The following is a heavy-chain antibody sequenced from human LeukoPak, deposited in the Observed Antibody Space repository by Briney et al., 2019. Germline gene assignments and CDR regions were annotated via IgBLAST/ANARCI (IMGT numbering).Heavy chain of an antibody. CDR2: IYYSGST. CDR3: ATTIVAATDY. J-gene: IGHJ4*02. CDR1: GGSICSSNYY. D-gene: IGHD1-26*01. V-gene: IGHV4-39*01. Sequence: SETLSLTCTVSGGSICSSNYYWGWIRQPPGKGLEWIGSIYYSGSTYYNPSLKSRVTISVDTSKNQFSLKLSSVTAADTAVYYCATTIVAATDYWGQGTLVTVSS.